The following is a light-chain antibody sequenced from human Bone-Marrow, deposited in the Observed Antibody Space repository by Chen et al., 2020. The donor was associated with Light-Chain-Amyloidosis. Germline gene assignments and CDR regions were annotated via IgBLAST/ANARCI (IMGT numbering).Light chain of an antibody. CDR1: DLPKKY. J-gene: IGLJ2*01. CDR3: QSADRSGTYEVI. CDR2: RDT. Sequence: SFDRPQPPSVSVSPGQTARIHCSGDDLPKKYDSWSQQKPGQATVLVIHRDTERPSGISERFSGSSSGTTATLTISGGQAEDEAEYHCQSADRSGTYEVIFGGGTKLTVL. V-gene: IGLV3-25*03.